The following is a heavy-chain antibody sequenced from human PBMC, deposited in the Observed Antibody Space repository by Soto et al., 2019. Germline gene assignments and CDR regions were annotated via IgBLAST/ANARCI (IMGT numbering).Heavy chain of an antibody. CDR2: IYTSGST. D-gene: IGHD3-10*01. J-gene: IGHJ4*02. V-gene: IGHV4-4*07. CDR1: CGSISSYY. CDR3: ARDRPRNYGSGGYRTGGYFDY. Sequence: SETLSLTCTVSCGSISSYYWSWIRQPAGKGLEWIGRIYTSGSTNYNPSLKSRVTMSVDTSKNQFSLKLSSVTAADTAVYYCARDRPRNYGSGGYRTGGYFDYWGQGTLVTVSS.